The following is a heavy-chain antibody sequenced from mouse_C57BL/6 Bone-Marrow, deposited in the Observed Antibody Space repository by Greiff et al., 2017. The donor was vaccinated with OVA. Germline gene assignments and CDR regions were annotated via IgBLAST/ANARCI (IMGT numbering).Heavy chain of an antibody. V-gene: IGHV5-12*01. CDR2: ISNGGGST. J-gene: IGHJ1*03. Sequence: DVKLVESGGGLVQPGGSLKLSCAASGFTFSDYYMYWVRQTPEKRLEWVAYISNGGGSTYYPDTVKGRFTISRDNAKNTLYLQMSRLKSEDTAMYYCARMCYGYGYWYFDVWGTGTTVTVSA. CDR3: ARMCYGYGYWYFDV. D-gene: IGHD2-2*01. CDR1: GFTFSDYY.